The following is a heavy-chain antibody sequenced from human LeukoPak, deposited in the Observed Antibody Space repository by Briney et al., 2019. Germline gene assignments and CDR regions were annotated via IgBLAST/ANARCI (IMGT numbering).Heavy chain of an antibody. V-gene: IGHV3-21*01. J-gene: IGHJ1*01. D-gene: IGHD3-22*01. CDR3: ARAPSEIGGYYPEYFRH. Sequence: PGGSLRLSCAASGFTFTSYAMSWVRQAPGKGLEWVSYITSGRADTYYADSVKGRFTISRDNAKNTVSLQMNSLRAEDTGVYYCARAPSEIGGYYPEYFRHWGQGTLVTVSS. CDR1: GFTFTSYA. CDR2: ITSGRADT.